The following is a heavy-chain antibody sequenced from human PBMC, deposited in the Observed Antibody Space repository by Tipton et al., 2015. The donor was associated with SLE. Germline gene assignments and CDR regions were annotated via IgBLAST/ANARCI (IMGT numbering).Heavy chain of an antibody. CDR2: VFRGGST. Sequence: TLSLTCSVYGDSLSGQYWSWVRQPPGKGLEWIGEVFRGGSTNYSPSLESRVTITVDMSKNQFSLRLISVTAADTAVYYCSRGCSSPTCEPFYFFGMDVWGQGTTVTVSS. D-gene: IGHD2-2*01. V-gene: IGHV4-34*01. CDR1: GDSLSGQY. J-gene: IGHJ6*01. CDR3: SRGCSSPTCEPFYFFGMDV.